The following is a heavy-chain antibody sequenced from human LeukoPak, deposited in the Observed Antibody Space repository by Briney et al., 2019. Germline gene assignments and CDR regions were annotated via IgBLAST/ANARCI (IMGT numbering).Heavy chain of an antibody. J-gene: IGHJ4*02. V-gene: IGHV1-46*01. D-gene: IGHD1/OR15-1a*01. CDR3: ARDPPRVTGTLDY. CDR1: GHTFTSYY. CDR2: INPSGGST. Sequence: ASVKVSCKASGHTFTSYYMHWVRQAPGQGLEWMGIINPSGGSTSYAQKFQGRVTMTRDMSTSTVYMELSSLRSEDTAVYYCARDPPRVTGTLDYWGQGTLVTVSS.